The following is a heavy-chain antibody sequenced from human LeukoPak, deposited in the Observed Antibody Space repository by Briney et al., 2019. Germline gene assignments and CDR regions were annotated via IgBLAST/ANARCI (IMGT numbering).Heavy chain of an antibody. CDR2: IKSKTDGGTT. D-gene: IGHD1-14*01. V-gene: IGHV3-15*07. Sequence: GGSLRLSCATSGFTLSDYYMNWVRQAPGKGLEWVGRIKSKTDGGTTDYAAPVKGRFTISRDDSKNTLYLQMNSLKTEDTAVYYCTTDGRRGNRFFDYWGQGTLVTVSS. J-gene: IGHJ4*02. CDR1: GFTLSDYY. CDR3: TTDGRRGNRFFDY.